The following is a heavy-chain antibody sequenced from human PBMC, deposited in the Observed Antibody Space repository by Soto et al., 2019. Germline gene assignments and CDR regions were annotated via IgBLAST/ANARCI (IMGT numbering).Heavy chain of an antibody. D-gene: IGHD6-19*01. Sequence: LXLSFAASGFTFSSYEINWVRQAPGKGLEWVSYIGSSGSTIDYADSVKGRFTISRDNAKNSLYLQMNSLRAEDTAVYYCARGRGWYSFTYFDYWGQGTLVTVYS. CDR1: GFTFSSYE. V-gene: IGHV3-48*03. CDR3: ARGRGWYSFTYFDY. CDR2: IGSSGSTI. J-gene: IGHJ4*02.